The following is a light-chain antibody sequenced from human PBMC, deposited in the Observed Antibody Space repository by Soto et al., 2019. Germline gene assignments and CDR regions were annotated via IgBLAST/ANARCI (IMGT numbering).Light chain of an antibody. CDR3: QQYNTYQGT. CDR1: QNIDKW. CDR2: DAS. Sequence: DIQMTQSPSTLSASVGDRFSIACRASQNIDKWLAWYQQKPQKAPKLLIFDASTLESGVPSRFSGSGSGTEFTLTISSLQPDDFATYYCQQYNTYQGTFGPGTKVDIK. J-gene: IGKJ1*01. V-gene: IGKV1-5*01.